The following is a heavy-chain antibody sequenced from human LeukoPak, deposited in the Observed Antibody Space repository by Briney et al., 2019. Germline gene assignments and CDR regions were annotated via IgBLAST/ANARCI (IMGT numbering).Heavy chain of an antibody. Sequence: PGGSLRLSCAASGFTFSGYWMHWVRQAPGKGLVWVSRINSDGSSTSYADSVKGRFTISRDNAKNTLYLQMNSLRAEDTAVYYCARDRFGVRGVMPDWGQGTLVTVSS. CDR3: ARDRFGVRGVMPD. V-gene: IGHV3-74*01. CDR1: GFTFSGYW. J-gene: IGHJ4*02. CDR2: INSDGSST. D-gene: IGHD3-10*01.